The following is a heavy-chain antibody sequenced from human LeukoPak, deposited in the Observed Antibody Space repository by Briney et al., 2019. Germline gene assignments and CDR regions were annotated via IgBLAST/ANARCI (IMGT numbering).Heavy chain of an antibody. D-gene: IGHD1-26*01. CDR1: GFTFSSYS. CDR3: ARDPLDTGEGSLPRAYYYYGMDV. J-gene: IGHJ6*02. Sequence: GGSLRLSCAASGFTFSSYSMNWVRQAPGKGLEWVSSISSSGTYIYYADSVKGRFTISRHNAKNSLYLQMSSLRAEDTAVYYCARDPLDTGEGSLPRAYYYYGMDVWGQGTTVTVSS. CDR2: ISSSGTYI. V-gene: IGHV3-21*04.